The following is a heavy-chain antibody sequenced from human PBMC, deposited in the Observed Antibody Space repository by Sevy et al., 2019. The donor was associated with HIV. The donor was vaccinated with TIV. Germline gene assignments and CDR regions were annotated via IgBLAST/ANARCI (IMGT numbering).Heavy chain of an antibody. CDR3: ARDIGGIAGK. CDR2: IDTDGSIT. J-gene: IGHJ4*02. V-gene: IGHV3-74*01. CDR1: GYTFSNYW. Sequence: GGSLRLSCAASGYTFSNYWMHWVRQAPGKGLAWVSRIDTDGSITNYADSVKGRFTISRDNAKNTLYLQMNSLRGEDTAVYYCARDIGGIAGKWCQGTLVTVSS. D-gene: IGHD1-20*01.